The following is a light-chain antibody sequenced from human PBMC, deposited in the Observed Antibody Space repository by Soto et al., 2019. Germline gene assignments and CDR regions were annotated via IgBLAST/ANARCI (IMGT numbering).Light chain of an antibody. V-gene: IGLV4-69*01. CDR3: QTWGTGNWV. J-gene: IGLJ3*02. CDR1: SGHSSYA. Sequence: QSVLTQSPSASASLGASVKLTCTLSSGHSSYAIAWHQQQPEKGPRYLMRLNSDGSHTKGDGIPDRFSGSSSGAERYLTISSHQSEDEADYYCQTWGTGNWVFGGGTKVTVL. CDR2: LNSDGSH.